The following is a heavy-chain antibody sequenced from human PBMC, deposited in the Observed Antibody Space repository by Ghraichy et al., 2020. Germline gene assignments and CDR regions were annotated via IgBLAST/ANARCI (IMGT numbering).Heavy chain of an antibody. Sequence: GGSLRLSCAVSGFTLSDYSINWVRQAPGKGLEWISYITSSGKFISYADSVKGRFTVSRDNAKKTLYLQMNSLRGEDTAVYYCARASAVVRFYYYAAIDVWGQGTTVTVSS. J-gene: IGHJ6*02. CDR1: GFTLSDYS. D-gene: IGHD4-23*01. CDR2: ITSSGKFI. CDR3: ARASAVVRFYYYAAIDV. V-gene: IGHV3-48*01.